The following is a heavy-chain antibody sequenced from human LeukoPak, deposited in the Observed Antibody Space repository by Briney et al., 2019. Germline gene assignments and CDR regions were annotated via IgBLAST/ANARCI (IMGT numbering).Heavy chain of an antibody. Sequence: GGSLRLSCVASGFTFSSYWMNWARQAPGKGLEWVASINHNGNVNYYVDSVKGRFTIPRDNAKNSLYLQMSNLRAEDTAVYFCARGGGLDVWGQGATVTVSS. J-gene: IGHJ6*02. CDR2: INHNGNVN. V-gene: IGHV3-7*03. CDR3: ARGGGLDV. D-gene: IGHD3-16*01. CDR1: GFTFSSYW.